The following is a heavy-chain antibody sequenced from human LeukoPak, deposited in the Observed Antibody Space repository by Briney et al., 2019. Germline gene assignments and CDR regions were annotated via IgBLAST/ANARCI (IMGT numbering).Heavy chain of an antibody. V-gene: IGHV3-64D*09. CDR1: GFTFSFYA. CDR3: VKGFPHYYDSSGFGAFDV. D-gene: IGHD3-22*01. Sequence: GGSLRLSCSASGFTFSFYAMGWVRQAPGKGLECVSAISSNGGNTYYADSVKGRFTISTDNSKNTLYLQMNSLRADDTPVYYCVKGFPHYYDSSGFGAFDVWGQGTIVTVSS. J-gene: IGHJ3*01. CDR2: ISSNGGNT.